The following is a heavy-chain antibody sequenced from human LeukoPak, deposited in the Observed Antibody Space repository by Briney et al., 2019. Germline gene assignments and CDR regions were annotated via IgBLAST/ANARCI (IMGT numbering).Heavy chain of an antibody. V-gene: IGHV4-59*12. Sequence: SSETLSLTCTVSGGSISSYYWSWIRQPPGKGLEWIGYIYYSGSTNYNPSLKSRVTISVDTSKNQFSLKLSSVTAADTAVYYCARGPWDYVGVYDYWGQGTLVTVSS. D-gene: IGHD4-17*01. CDR1: GGSISSYY. J-gene: IGHJ4*02. CDR3: ARGPWDYVGVYDY. CDR2: IYYSGST.